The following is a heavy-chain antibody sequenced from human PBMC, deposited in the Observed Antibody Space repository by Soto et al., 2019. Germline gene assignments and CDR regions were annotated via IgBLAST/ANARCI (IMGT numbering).Heavy chain of an antibody. V-gene: IGHV3-23*01. CDR1: GFTFSSYA. Sequence: GSLRLSCAASGFTFSSYAMSWVRQAPGKGLEWVSSISGGGNDAYYADSVKGRFTISRDNSRNTLYLQMNSLRADDTAVHYCARSLFLASTGIEPFDFWGQGTLVTVSS. CDR2: ISGGGNDA. D-gene: IGHD6-13*01. J-gene: IGHJ4*02. CDR3: ARSLFLASTGIEPFDF.